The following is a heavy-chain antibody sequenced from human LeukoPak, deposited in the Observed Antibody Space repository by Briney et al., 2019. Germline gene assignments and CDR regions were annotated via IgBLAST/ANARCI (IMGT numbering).Heavy chain of an antibody. CDR3: ARVGPYMIVASDY. J-gene: IGHJ4*02. Sequence: PSETLSLTCTVSGGSISSSSYYWGWIRRPPGKGLEWLGSIYYSGSTYYNPSLKSRVTISVDTSKNQFSLKLSSVTAADTAVYYCARVGPYMIVASDYWGQGTLVTVSS. CDR1: GGSISSSSYY. V-gene: IGHV4-39*07. CDR2: IYYSGST. D-gene: IGHD3-22*01.